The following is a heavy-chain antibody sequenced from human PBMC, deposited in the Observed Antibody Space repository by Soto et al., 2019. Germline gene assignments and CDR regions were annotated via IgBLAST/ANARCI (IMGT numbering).Heavy chain of an antibody. J-gene: IGHJ4*02. CDR3: ATPRNVGVSGDYALDD. V-gene: IGHV1-69*02. CDR1: GGTVSSYT. Sequence: QVQLVQSGSEVKKPGSSVKVSCKASGGTVSSYTFSWVRQSPGQGLEWMGRIIPILDLANYAPKFPGRVKITADKSTSTAYVELNSLRSEDTAVYSCATPRNVGVSGDYALDDWGQGTLVTLSS. CDR2: IIPILDLA. D-gene: IGHD4-17*01.